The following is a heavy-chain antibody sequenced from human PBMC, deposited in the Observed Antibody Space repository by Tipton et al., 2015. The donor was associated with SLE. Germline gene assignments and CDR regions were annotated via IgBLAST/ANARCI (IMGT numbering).Heavy chain of an antibody. V-gene: IGHV4-59*08. CDR2: IYYSGST. CDR1: GGSISSYY. J-gene: IGHJ4*02. CDR3: ARHGDY. Sequence: TLSLTCTVSGGSISSYYWSWIRQPPGKGLEWIGYIYYSGSTYYNPSLKSRVTISVDTSKNQFSLKLSSVTAADTAVYYCARHGDYWGQGTLVTVSS.